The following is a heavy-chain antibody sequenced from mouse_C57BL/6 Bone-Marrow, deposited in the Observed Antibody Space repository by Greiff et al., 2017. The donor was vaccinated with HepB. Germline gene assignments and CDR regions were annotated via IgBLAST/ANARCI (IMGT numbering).Heavy chain of an antibody. J-gene: IGHJ1*03. D-gene: IGHD1-1*01. CDR1: GFSFNTYA. CDR2: IRSKSNNYAT. V-gene: IGHV10-1*01. CDR3: VRQVVAMDWYFDV. Sequence: EVQRVESGGGLVQPKGSLKLSCAASGFSFNTYAMNWVRQASGKGLEWVARIRSKSNNYATYYADSVKDRFTISRDDSESMLYLQMNNLKTEDTAMYYCVRQVVAMDWYFDVWGTGTTVTVSS.